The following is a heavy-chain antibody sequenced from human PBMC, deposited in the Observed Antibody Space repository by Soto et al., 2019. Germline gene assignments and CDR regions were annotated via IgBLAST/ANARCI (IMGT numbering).Heavy chain of an antibody. CDR2: INPIFGTP. V-gene: IGHV1-69*06. Sequence: SVKVSCKASEGTFNSYAISWVRQAPGQGLEWMGGINPIFGTPNYAQKFQGRVTIIADTSTSTPYMELSSLRSEDTAVYYCARVADHDILTGYYPHYGMDVWGQGTTVTVSS. J-gene: IGHJ6*02. CDR3: ARVADHDILTGYYPHYGMDV. D-gene: IGHD3-9*01. CDR1: EGTFNSYA.